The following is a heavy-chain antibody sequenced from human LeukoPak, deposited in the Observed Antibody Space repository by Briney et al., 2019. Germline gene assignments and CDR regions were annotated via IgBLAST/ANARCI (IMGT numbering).Heavy chain of an antibody. Sequence: TSQTLSLTCAVYGGSFSGYYWSWIRQPPGKGLEWIGEINHSGSTNYNPSLKSRVTISVDTSKNQFSLKLSSVTAADTAVYYCARVWYYYDSSGYYYVGVSDAFDIWGQGTMVTVSS. V-gene: IGHV4-34*01. CDR1: GGSFSGYY. CDR2: INHSGST. D-gene: IGHD3-22*01. CDR3: ARVWYYYDSSGYYYVGVSDAFDI. J-gene: IGHJ3*02.